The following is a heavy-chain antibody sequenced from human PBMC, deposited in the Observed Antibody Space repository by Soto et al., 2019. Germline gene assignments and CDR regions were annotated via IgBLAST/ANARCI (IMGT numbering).Heavy chain of an antibody. CDR2: IIPIFGTA. CDR1: GGTFSSYA. V-gene: IGHV1-69*06. J-gene: IGHJ4*02. D-gene: IGHD3-9*01. CDR3: ASIGSADILTGGGDY. Sequence: QVQLVQSGAEVKKPGSSVKVSCKASGGTFSSYAISWVRQAPGQGLEWMGGIIPIFGTANYAQKFQGRVTSTAHKSTSPAYMEVRSLRSEDTAVYYCASIGSADILTGGGDYWGQGTLVTVSS.